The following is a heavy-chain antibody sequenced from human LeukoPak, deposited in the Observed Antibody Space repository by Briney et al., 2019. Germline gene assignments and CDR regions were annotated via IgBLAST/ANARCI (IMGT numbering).Heavy chain of an antibody. V-gene: IGHV1-2*02. D-gene: IGHD6-19*01. CDR3: ARDTAVAGTGYGMDV. CDR2: INPNSGGT. J-gene: IGHJ6*02. CDR1: GYTFTGYY. Sequence: ASVKVSCKASGYTFTGYYMHWVRQAPGQGLEWMGWINPNSGGTNYAQKFQGRVTMTRDTSISTAYMELRSLRSDDTAVYYCARDTAVAGTGYGMDVWGQGTTVTVSS.